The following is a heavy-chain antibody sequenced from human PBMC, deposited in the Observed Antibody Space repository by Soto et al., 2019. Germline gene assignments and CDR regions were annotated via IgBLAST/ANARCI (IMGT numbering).Heavy chain of an antibody. J-gene: IGHJ6*02. CDR3: ARGYNYGLDV. Sequence: QVQLQESGPGLVRPSETLSLTCNVSGGSISNIYCYWLRQTPGKGLEWIGYIFYSGSSNSNASLKSRVTLSVDRSKNQFSLKLNSVTAADTAVYYCARGYNYGLDVWGQGTTVTVS. V-gene: IGHV4-59*01. CDR1: GGSISNIY. CDR2: IFYSGSS.